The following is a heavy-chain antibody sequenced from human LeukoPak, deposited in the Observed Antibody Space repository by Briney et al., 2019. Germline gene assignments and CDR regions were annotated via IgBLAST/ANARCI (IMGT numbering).Heavy chain of an antibody. CDR1: GFIFSTYS. CDR3: ARRHYDILTGYYYFDY. D-gene: IGHD3-9*01. V-gene: IGHV3-7*01. CDR2: IKQDGSEK. J-gene: IGHJ4*02. Sequence: GGSLRLSCAASGFIFSTYSMNWVRQAPGKGLDWVANIKQDGSEKYYVDSVKGRFNISRDNAKNSLYLQMDSLRVEDTAVYYCARRHYDILTGYYYFDYWGQGTLVTVSS.